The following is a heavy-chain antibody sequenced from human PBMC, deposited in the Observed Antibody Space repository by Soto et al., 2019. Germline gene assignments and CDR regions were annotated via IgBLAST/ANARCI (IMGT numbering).Heavy chain of an antibody. Sequence: PSETLSLTCTVSGGSISSGDYYWNWIRQPPGKALEWIGYTHYSGSTYYNPSLKSRVTISVDTSKNQFSLMLSSVTAADTVVYYCARGAGGYSYGNFDYWGQGTLVTVSS. CDR3: ARGAGGYSYGNFDY. CDR2: THYSGST. D-gene: IGHD5-18*01. CDR1: GGSISSGDYY. V-gene: IGHV4-30-4*01. J-gene: IGHJ4*02.